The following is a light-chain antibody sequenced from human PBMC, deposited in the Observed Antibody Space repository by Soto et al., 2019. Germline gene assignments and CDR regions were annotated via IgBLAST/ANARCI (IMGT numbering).Light chain of an antibody. Sequence: DIQMTQSPSSLSASVGDRVTVTCRASQTITTYLNWYQQKPGKAPKLLIYGASSLQSGVPSRFSGSGSGTDFTLTITSLRPEDFATYICQQSYGTPWTFGQGTMV. CDR2: GAS. CDR1: QTITTY. J-gene: IGKJ1*01. V-gene: IGKV1-39*01. CDR3: QQSYGTPWT.